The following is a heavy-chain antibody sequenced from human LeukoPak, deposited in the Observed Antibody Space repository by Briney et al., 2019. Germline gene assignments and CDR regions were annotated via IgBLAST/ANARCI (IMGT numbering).Heavy chain of an antibody. J-gene: IGHJ6*03. Sequence: PSETLSLTCTVSGGSISSYYWSWIRQPAGKGLEWIGRIYTSGSTNYNPSLKSRVTMSVDTSKNQFSLKLSSVTAADTAVYYCAGDIVVVPAANPGDYYYYMDVWGKGTTVTVSS. V-gene: IGHV4-4*07. CDR1: GGSISSYY. D-gene: IGHD2-2*01. CDR3: AGDIVVVPAANPGDYYYYMDV. CDR2: IYTSGST.